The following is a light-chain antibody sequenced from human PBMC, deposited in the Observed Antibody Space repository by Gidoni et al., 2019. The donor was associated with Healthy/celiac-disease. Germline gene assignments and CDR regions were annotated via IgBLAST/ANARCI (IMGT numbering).Light chain of an antibody. CDR1: QSISSW. CDR3: QQYNSYST. J-gene: IGKJ1*01. V-gene: IGKV1-5*01. Sequence: EIQMTHSPSTLSASVGDRVTITCRASQSISSWLAWYQQKPGKAPKLLIYDASSLESGVPSRCSGSGSGTEFTLTISSLQPDDFATYYCQQYNSYSTFGQGTKVEIK. CDR2: DAS.